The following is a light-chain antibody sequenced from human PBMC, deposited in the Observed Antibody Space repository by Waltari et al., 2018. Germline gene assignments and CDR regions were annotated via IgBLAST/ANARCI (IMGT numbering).Light chain of an antibody. Sequence: QSVLTPPPSASGTPGQRVTISCSGRPPTIGRNSVYWYQQFPGTAPKLLVYRNNERPSGVPDRISGSKSGTSASLAISGLRSEDEADYYCATWDGSLTAWVFGGGTKVTVL. CDR1: PPTIGRNS. J-gene: IGLJ3*02. CDR2: RNN. CDR3: ATWDGSLTAWV. V-gene: IGLV1-47*01.